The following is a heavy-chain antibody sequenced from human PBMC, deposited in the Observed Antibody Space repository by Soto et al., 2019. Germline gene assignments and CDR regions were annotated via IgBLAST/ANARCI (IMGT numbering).Heavy chain of an antibody. CDR2: ISAYNGNT. CDR3: ARDLGGPVYGGPPVSDY. J-gene: IGHJ4*02. CDR1: GYTFTSYG. Sequence: QVQLVQSGAEVKKPGASVKVSCKASGYTFTSYGISWVRQAPGQGLEWMGWISAYNGNTNYAQKLQGRVTMTTDTSPSTAYMELRSLRSDDTAVYYCARDLGGPVYGGPPVSDYWGQGTLVTVSS. V-gene: IGHV1-18*01. D-gene: IGHD2-8*01.